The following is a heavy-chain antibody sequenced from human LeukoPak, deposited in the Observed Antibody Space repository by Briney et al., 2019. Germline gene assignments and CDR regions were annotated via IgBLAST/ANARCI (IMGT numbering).Heavy chain of an antibody. J-gene: IGHJ6*02. D-gene: IGHD2-21*01. V-gene: IGHV4-4*02. CDR2: ILHTGST. CDR3: ARAYSSGMGV. CDR1: GGSISSSSW. Sequence: SETLSLTCAVSGGSISSSSWWTWVRQPPGRGLEWIGEILHTGSTNYNPSLKSRVTISMDKSKNQFSLRLSSVTAAADTAVYYCARAYSSGMGVWGQGTTVTVSS.